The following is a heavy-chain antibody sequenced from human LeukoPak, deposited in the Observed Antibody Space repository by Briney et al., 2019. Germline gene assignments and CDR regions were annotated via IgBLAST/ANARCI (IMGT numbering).Heavy chain of an antibody. D-gene: IGHD3-22*01. CDR2: IVVGSGNT. V-gene: IGHV1-58*02. CDR3: AADPRGYYYDSSGYYSTFDY. J-gene: IGHJ4*02. CDR1: GFTFTSSA. Sequence: PWASVKVSCKASGFTFTSSAMQWVRQARGQRLEWIGWIVVGSGNTNYAQKFQERVTITRDKSTSTAYMELSSLRSEDTAVYYCAADPRGYYYDSSGYYSTFDYWGQGTLVTVSS.